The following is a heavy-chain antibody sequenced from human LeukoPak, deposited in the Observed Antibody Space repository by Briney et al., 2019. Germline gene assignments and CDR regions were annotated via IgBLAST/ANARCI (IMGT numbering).Heavy chain of an antibody. J-gene: IGHJ3*02. CDR2: IYYSGST. Sequence: SETLSLTCTVSGGSISSSSYYWGWIRQPPGKGLEWIGSIYYSGSTYYNPSLKSRVTISVDTSKNQFSLKLSSVTAADTAVYYCARAPIPGYYDFWSGYYTSEGAFDIWGQGTMVTVSS. CDR3: ARAPIPGYYDFWSGYYTSEGAFDI. V-gene: IGHV4-39*07. CDR1: GGSISSSSYY. D-gene: IGHD3-3*01.